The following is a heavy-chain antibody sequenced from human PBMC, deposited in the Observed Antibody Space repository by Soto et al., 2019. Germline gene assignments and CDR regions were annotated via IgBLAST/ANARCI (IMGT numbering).Heavy chain of an antibody. Sequence: QVQLVQSGAEVKKPGSSVKGSCKASGGTFISYAISWVRQSPGQGLEWKGGFIPIFGKANYAQKFQGRVTITEDESTSTAYKELSSLRSEETAVYYCARGFYSSSWYDRFDPWGQGTLVTVSS. J-gene: IGHJ5*02. CDR1: GGTFISYA. D-gene: IGHD6-13*01. CDR2: FIPIFGKA. V-gene: IGHV1-69*01. CDR3: ARGFYSSSWYDRFDP.